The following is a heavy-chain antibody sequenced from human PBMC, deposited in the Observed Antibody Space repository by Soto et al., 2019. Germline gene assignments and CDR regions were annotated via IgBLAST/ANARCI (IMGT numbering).Heavy chain of an antibody. V-gene: IGHV3-33*01. CDR1: GFTFSSYG. CDR2: IWYDGSNK. D-gene: IGHD4-17*01. CDR3: ARNYGDYDGGAFDI. Sequence: GGSLRLSCAASGFTFSSYGMHWVRQAPGKGLEWVAVIWYDGSNKYYADSVKGRFTISRDNSKNTLYLQMNSLRAEDTAVYYCARNYGDYDGGAFDIWGQGTMVTVSS. J-gene: IGHJ3*02.